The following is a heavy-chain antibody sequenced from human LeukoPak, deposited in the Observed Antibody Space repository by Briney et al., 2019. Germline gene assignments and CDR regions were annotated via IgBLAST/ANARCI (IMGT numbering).Heavy chain of an antibody. Sequence: GGSLRLSCAASGFTFSSYGMHWVRQAPGKGLEWVAVIWYDGSNKYYADSVKGRFTISRDNSRNTLYLQMNSLRAEDTAVYYCARDAQIAVAGTLDYWGQGALVTASS. CDR3: ARDAQIAVAGTLDY. CDR1: GFTFSSYG. J-gene: IGHJ4*02. D-gene: IGHD6-19*01. V-gene: IGHV3-33*01. CDR2: IWYDGSNK.